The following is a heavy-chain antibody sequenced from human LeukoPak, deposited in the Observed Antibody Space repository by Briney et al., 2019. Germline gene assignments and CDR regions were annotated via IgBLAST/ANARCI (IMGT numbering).Heavy chain of an antibody. D-gene: IGHD3-9*01. Sequence: GGSLRLSCAASGFTFSSYSMNWVRQAPGKGLEWVSSISSSSSYIYYADSVKGRFTISRDIAKNSLYLQMNSLRAEDTAVYYCARDEDDILTGYREYNWFDPWGQGTLVTVSS. CDR1: GFTFSSYS. CDR3: ARDEDDILTGYREYNWFDP. V-gene: IGHV3-21*01. CDR2: ISSSSSYI. J-gene: IGHJ5*02.